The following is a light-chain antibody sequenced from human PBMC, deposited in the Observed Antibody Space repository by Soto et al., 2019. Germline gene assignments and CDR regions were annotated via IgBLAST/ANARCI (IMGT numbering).Light chain of an antibody. CDR1: ESISNW. J-gene: IGKJ4*01. V-gene: IGKV1-5*03. CDR2: KAS. Sequence: DIQMTQSPSSLSASVGDRVTITCRASESISNWLDWYQQKPGKAPKLLIFKASNLDRGVPSRFSGSGSGTEFPLTINSLQPDDFATSSCQQSATDPLTFGGGTKVEIK. CDR3: QQSATDPLT.